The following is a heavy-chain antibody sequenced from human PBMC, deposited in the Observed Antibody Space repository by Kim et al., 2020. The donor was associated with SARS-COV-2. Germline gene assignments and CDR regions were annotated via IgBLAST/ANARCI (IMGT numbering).Heavy chain of an antibody. J-gene: IGHJ4*02. D-gene: IGHD3-16*01. V-gene: IGHV1-18*01. Sequence: ASVKVSCKASGYTFTTYGITWVRQAPGQGLEWMGWIFAYNGNTKYAQNLRGRVTFTTDTSTSTAYMHLRSLRSDDTAVYFCSREISGGNTDFDFWGQGTLVTVSS. CDR3: SREISGGNTDFDF. CDR1: GYTFTTYG. CDR2: IFAYNGNT.